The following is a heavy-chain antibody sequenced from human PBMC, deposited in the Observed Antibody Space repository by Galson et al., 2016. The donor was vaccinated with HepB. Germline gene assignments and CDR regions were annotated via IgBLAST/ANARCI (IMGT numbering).Heavy chain of an antibody. D-gene: IGHD4-11*01. CDR2: ISYDGSNE. CDR3: ARDTRPYSNLRHGMDV. J-gene: IGHJ6*02. Sequence: SLRLSCAASGFAFSNYAMHWVRQAPGKGLEWVAVISYDGSNEYYADSVKGRFTIPRDNSKNMLYLQMNSLRAEDTAVYYCARDTRPYSNLRHGMDVWGQGTTVTVSS. CDR1: GFAFSNYA. V-gene: IGHV3-30-3*01.